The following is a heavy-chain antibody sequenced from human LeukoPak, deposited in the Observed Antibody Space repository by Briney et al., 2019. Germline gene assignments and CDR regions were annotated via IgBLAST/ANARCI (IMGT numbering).Heavy chain of an antibody. Sequence: PGRSLRLSCAASGFTFTNYGMHWVRQAPGKGLEWVAVISYDGSKKYYADSVKGRFTISRDNSKNTLYLQMNSLRAEDTAVYYCAKDGGVVPAAPLAYYGMDVWGQGTTVTVSS. V-gene: IGHV3-30*18. CDR3: AKDGGVVPAAPLAYYGMDV. J-gene: IGHJ6*02. CDR1: GFTFTNYG. CDR2: ISYDGSKK. D-gene: IGHD2-2*01.